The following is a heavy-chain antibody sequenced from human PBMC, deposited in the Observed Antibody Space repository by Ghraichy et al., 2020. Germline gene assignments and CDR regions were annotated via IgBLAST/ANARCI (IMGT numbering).Heavy chain of an antibody. CDR2: ISGSGGST. Sequence: GGSLRLSCAASGFTFSSYAMSWVRQAPGKGLEWVSAISGSGGSTYYADSVKGRFTISRDNSKNTLYLQMNSLRAEDTAVYYCAKDLGDYTNGPDAFDIWGQGTMVTVSS. D-gene: IGHD3-16*01. CDR1: GFTFSSYA. V-gene: IGHV3-23*01. J-gene: IGHJ3*02. CDR3: AKDLGDYTNGPDAFDI.